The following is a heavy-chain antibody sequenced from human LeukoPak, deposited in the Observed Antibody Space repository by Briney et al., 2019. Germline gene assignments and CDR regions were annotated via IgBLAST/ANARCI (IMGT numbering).Heavy chain of an antibody. J-gene: IGHJ5*02. CDR3: ARSVVVAATSWFDP. D-gene: IGHD2-15*01. V-gene: IGHV1-18*01. Sequence: ASVKVSCKASGYTFTSYGMSWVRQAPGQGLEWMGWISAYNGNTNYAQKLQGRVTMTTDTSTSTAYMELRSLRSDDTAVYYCARSVVVAATSWFDPWGQGTLVTVSS. CDR2: ISAYNGNT. CDR1: GYTFTSYG.